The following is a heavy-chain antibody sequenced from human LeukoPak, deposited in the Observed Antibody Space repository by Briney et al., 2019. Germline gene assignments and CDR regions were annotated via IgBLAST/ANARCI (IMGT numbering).Heavy chain of an antibody. CDR1: GGSISSSSYY. D-gene: IGHD3-3*01. J-gene: IGHJ3*02. CDR2: IYYSGST. Sequence: KPSETLSLTCTVSGGSISSSSYYWSWIRQPPGKGLEWIGYIYYSGSTKYKPSLKSRVTISVDTSKNQFSLKLSSVTAADTAVYYCARGRFLDAFDIWGQGTMVTVSS. V-gene: IGHV4-61*01. CDR3: ARGRFLDAFDI.